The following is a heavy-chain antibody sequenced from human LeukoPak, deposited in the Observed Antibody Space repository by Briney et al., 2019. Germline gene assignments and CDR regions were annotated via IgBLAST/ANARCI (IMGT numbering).Heavy chain of an antibody. CDR3: ARDSSWNGDYIDY. Sequence: GGSLRLSCAASGFTFSSYGMHWVRQAPGKGLEWVAVIGFDGSNKYYADSVNGRFTISRDNSQNTLFLQMNSLRADDTAVYYCARDSSWNGDYIDYWGQGTLVTVSS. CDR1: GFTFSSYG. CDR2: IGFDGSNK. V-gene: IGHV3-33*01. J-gene: IGHJ4*02. D-gene: IGHD1-1*01.